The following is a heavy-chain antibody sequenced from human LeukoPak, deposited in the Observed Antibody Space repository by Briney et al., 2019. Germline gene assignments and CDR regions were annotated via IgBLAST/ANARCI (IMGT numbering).Heavy chain of an antibody. Sequence: PGGSLRLSCAASGFTFSSYAMSWVRQAPGKGLEWVSAISGSGGSTYYADSVKGRFTISRDNSKNTLYLQMNSLRAEGTAVYYCAKTKGHDYIWGSYRPKPYFDYWGQGTLVTVSS. CDR3: AKTKGHDYIWGSYRPKPYFDY. D-gene: IGHD3-16*02. V-gene: IGHV3-23*01. CDR1: GFTFSSYA. J-gene: IGHJ4*02. CDR2: ISGSGGST.